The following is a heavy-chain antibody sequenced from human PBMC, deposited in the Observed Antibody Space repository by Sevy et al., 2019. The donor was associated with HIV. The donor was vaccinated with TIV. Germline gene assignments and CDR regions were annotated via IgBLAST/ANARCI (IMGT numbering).Heavy chain of an antibody. V-gene: IGHV3-30*18. Sequence: GGSLRLSCAASGFTFSSYGMHWVRQAPGKGLEWVAVISYDGSDKFYADSVKGRFTISRDNSKNTLYLQVNSLRVEDTAVYYCAKHYIHDIADGWCFDLWGRGTLVTVSS. CDR2: ISYDGSDK. CDR3: AKHYIHDIADGWCFDL. D-gene: IGHD6-13*01. CDR1: GFTFSSYG. J-gene: IGHJ2*01.